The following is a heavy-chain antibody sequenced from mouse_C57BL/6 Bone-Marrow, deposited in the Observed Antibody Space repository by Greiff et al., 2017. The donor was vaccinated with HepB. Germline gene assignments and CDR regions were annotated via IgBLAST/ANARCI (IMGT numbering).Heavy chain of an antibody. CDR3: ARGSDRGYYAMDY. J-gene: IGHJ4*01. CDR2: ISNGGGST. Sequence: DVMLVESGGGLVQPGGSLKLSCAASGFTFSDYYMYWVRQTPEKRLEWVAYISNGGGSTYYPDTVKGRFTISRDNAKNTLYLQMSRLKSEDTAMYNCARGSDRGYYAMDYWGQGTSVTVSS. CDR1: GFTFSDYY. V-gene: IGHV5-12*01.